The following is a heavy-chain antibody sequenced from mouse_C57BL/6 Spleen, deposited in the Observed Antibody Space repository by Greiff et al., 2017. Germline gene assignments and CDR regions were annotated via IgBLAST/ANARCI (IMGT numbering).Heavy chain of an antibody. V-gene: IGHV1-26*01. D-gene: IGHD1-1*01. CDR2: INPNNGGT. Sequence: VQLQQSGPELVKPGASVKISCKASGYTFTDYYMNWVKQSHGKSLEWIGDINPNNGGTSYNQKFKGKATLTVDKSSSTAYMELRSLTSEDSAVYYCARFLITTVVATEGYFDVWGTGTTVTVSS. CDR3: ARFLITTVVATEGYFDV. CDR1: GYTFTDYY. J-gene: IGHJ1*03.